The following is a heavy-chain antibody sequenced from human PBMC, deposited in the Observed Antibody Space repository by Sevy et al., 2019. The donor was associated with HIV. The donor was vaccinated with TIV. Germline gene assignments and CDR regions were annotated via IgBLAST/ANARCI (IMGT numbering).Heavy chain of an antibody. CDR1: GFNTIHYA. Sequence: GGSLRLSCAASGFNTIHYAMHWVRQAPGKGLQWVTFIRYDGHTRYYADFVRGRFTISRDTSKNTLYLQMNSLSTEDTAIYYCAKDQCSGATWSGYVFENWGQGTLVTASS. V-gene: IGHV3-30*02. D-gene: IGHD2-15*01. CDR2: IRYDGHTR. CDR3: AKDQCSGATWSGYVFEN. J-gene: IGHJ4*03.